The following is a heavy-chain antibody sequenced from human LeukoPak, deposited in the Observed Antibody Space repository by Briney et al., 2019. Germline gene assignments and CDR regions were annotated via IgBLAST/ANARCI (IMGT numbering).Heavy chain of an antibody. CDR3: ARDPNPDNGGVPSFQH. J-gene: IGHJ1*01. CDR1: GFTFSTYV. V-gene: IGHV3-21*01. CDR2: ISRSSTYL. Sequence: PGGTLRLSCAASGFTFSTYVMNWVRQAPGKGLEWVSSISRSSTYLFYADSVKGRLTISRDNAKNSLYLHMNSRRVEDTAVYYCARDPNPDNGGVPSFQHWGEGTLVTVSS. D-gene: IGHD4-23*01.